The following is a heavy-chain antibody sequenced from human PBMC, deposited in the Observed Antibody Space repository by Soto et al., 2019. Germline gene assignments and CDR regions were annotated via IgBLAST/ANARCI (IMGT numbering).Heavy chain of an antibody. Sequence: EAQLLESGGGLVQPGGSLRLSCAASGFSFNSYAMSWVRQAPGRGLEWVSSISGSAGSTYYADPVQGRFTISRDNSKNTLYLQMDSLGAEDTALYYCAKEPRRDGWTKWGQGTLVTVSS. D-gene: IGHD6-19*01. CDR2: ISGSAGST. V-gene: IGHV3-23*01. CDR3: AKEPRRDGWTK. CDR1: GFSFNSYA. J-gene: IGHJ1*01.